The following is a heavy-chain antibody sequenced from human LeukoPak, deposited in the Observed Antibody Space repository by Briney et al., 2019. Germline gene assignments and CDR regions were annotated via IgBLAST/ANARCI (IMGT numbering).Heavy chain of an antibody. CDR3: ARARYDFWSGYYSY. J-gene: IGHJ4*02. CDR1: GFTFSSYW. V-gene: IGHV3-7*01. Sequence: SGGSLRLSCAASGFTFSSYWMSWVRQAPGKGLEWVANIKQDGSEKYYVDSVKGRFTISRDNAKNSLYLQMNSLRAEDTAVYYCARARYDFWSGYYSYWGQGTLVTVSS. D-gene: IGHD3-3*01. CDR2: IKQDGSEK.